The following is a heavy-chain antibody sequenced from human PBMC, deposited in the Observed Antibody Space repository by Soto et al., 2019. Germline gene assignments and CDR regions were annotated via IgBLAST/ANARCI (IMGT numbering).Heavy chain of an antibody. Sequence: PGGSLRLSCVGSGFTFSNYAMSWVRQVPGKALEWVSMIRGSGETTFYADSVKGRFTISRDNSENTVHLQMSNLRAEDTAVYYCAKNRGSGSQYYFNVDVWGQGTTVTVPS. CDR2: IRGSGETT. V-gene: IGHV3-23*01. J-gene: IGHJ6*02. CDR3: AKNRGSGSQYYFNVDV. D-gene: IGHD3-16*01. CDR1: GFTFSNYA.